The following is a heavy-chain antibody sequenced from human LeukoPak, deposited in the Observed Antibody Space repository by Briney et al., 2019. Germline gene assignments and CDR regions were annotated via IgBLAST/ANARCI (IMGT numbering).Heavy chain of an antibody. CDR3: ARECADPAVVVPAAMVTYYGYYMDV. CDR2: INHSGST. J-gene: IGHJ6*03. Sequence: PSETLSLTCVVYGGSFSGYYWSWIRQPPGKGLEWIGEINHSGSTNYNPSLKSRVTMSVDTSKNQFSLKLSSVTAADTAVYYCARECADPAVVVPAAMVTYYGYYMDVWGKGTTVTISS. V-gene: IGHV4-34*01. D-gene: IGHD2-2*01. CDR1: GGSFSGYY.